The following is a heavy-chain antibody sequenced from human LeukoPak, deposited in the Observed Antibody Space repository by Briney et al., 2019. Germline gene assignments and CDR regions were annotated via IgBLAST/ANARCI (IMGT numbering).Heavy chain of an antibody. CDR1: GFTVSSNY. Sequence: GGSLRLSCAASGFTVSSNYMSWVRQAPGKGLEWVSVIYSGGTTYYADSVKGRFTISRDNSKNTLYLQMNSLRAEDTAVYYCARDRELIWFNAFDIWAKGQWSPSLQ. CDR3: ARDRELIWFNAFDI. J-gene: IGHJ3*02. CDR2: IYSGGTT. D-gene: IGHD3-10*01. V-gene: IGHV3-66*01.